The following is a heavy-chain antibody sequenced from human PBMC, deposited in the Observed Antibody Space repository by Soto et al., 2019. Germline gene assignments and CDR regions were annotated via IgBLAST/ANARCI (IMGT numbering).Heavy chain of an antibody. CDR1: GYSFTSYW. Sequence: PGESLKISCKGSGYSFTSYWISWVRQMPGKGLEWMGRIDPSDSYTNYSPSFQGHVTISADKSISTAYLQWSSLKASDTAMYYCARRQAAAGTSFWFDPWGQGTLVTVSS. D-gene: IGHD6-13*01. CDR2: IDPSDSYT. J-gene: IGHJ5*02. V-gene: IGHV5-10-1*01. CDR3: ARRQAAAGTSFWFDP.